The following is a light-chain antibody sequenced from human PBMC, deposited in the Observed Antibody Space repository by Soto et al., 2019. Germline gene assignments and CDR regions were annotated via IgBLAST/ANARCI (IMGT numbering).Light chain of an antibody. CDR2: AAS. J-gene: IGKJ1*01. Sequence: DIQMTQSPSSLSASVGDRVTITCRASQSISSYLNWYQQKPGKAPKLLIYAASSLQSGVPSRLRGSGSETDFTLTISSLQPEDFATYYCQQSYSTPQTFGQGTKVDIK. CDR3: QQSYSTPQT. V-gene: IGKV1-39*01. CDR1: QSISSY.